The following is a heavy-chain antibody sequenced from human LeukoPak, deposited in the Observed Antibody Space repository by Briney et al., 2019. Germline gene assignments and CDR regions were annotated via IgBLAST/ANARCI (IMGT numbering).Heavy chain of an antibody. D-gene: IGHD1-14*01. Sequence: SLTLSCAASGFTFDDYAMHWVRQAPGKGLEWVSGISRNGGSIGYADSVKGRFTIYRDNAKNSLYLQMTSLPAEDTAFYYCAKDAHRDPRYVDYWGQGNLFTVSS. V-gene: IGHV3-9*01. CDR3: AKDAHRDPRYVDY. CDR2: ISRNGGSI. J-gene: IGHJ4*02. CDR1: GFTFDDYA.